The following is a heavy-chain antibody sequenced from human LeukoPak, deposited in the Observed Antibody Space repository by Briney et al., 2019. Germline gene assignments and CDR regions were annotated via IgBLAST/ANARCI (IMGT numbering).Heavy chain of an antibody. CDR1: GGSISSYY. D-gene: IGHD4-11*01. Sequence: PSETLSLTCTVSGGSISSYYWSWIRQPPGKGLEWIGYIYYSGSTNYNPSLKSRVTISVDTSKNQFSLKLSSVTAADTAVYYCARDGLTTVATYAFDIWGQGTMVTVSS. CDR3: ARDGLTTVATYAFDI. V-gene: IGHV4-59*12. CDR2: IYYSGST. J-gene: IGHJ3*02.